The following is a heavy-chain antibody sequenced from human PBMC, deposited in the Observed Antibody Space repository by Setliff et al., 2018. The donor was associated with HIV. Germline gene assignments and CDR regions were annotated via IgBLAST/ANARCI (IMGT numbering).Heavy chain of an antibody. CDR3: AREIPDYYDILTGYNIPNAFDI. CDR1: GGTFSNYT. D-gene: IGHD3-9*01. Sequence: GASVKISCKASGGTFSNYTINGVRQAPGQGLEWMGGILPMLNIANFTQKFQGRVTITADKSTDTAYMELSSLRYEDTAVYYCAREIPDYYDILTGYNIPNAFDIWGQGTMVTVSS. J-gene: IGHJ3*02. V-gene: IGHV1-69*10. CDR2: ILPMLNIA.